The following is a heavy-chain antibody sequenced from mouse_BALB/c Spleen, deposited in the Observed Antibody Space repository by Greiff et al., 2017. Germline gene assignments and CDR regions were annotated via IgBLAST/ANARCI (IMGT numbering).Heavy chain of an antibody. J-gene: IGHJ4*01. CDR3: ARDDYDYYYYAMDY. CDR1: GFNIKDTY. D-gene: IGHD2-4*01. V-gene: IGHV14-3*02. Sequence: EVQLQESGAELVKPGASVKLSCTASGFNIKDTYMHWVKQRPEQGLEWIGRIDPANGNTKYDPKFQGKATITEDTSSNTAYLQLSSLTSEDTAVYYCARDDYDYYYYAMDYWGQGTSVTVSS. CDR2: IDPANGNT.